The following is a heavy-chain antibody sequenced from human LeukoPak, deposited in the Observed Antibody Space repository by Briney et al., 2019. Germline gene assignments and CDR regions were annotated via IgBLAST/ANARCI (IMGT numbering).Heavy chain of an antibody. Sequence: ASVKVSCKASGYTFTGYYMHWVRQAPAQGLEGMGWINPNSGGTNYAQKFQGRVTMTRDTSISTAYMELSRLRSDDTAVYYCASWERYSYGASFDYWGQGTLVTVSS. CDR1: GYTFTGYY. CDR3: ASWERYSYGASFDY. CDR2: INPNSGGT. J-gene: IGHJ4*02. V-gene: IGHV1-2*02. D-gene: IGHD5-18*01.